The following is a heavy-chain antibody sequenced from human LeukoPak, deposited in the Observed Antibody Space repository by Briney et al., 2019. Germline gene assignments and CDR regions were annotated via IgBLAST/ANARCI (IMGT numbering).Heavy chain of an antibody. CDR2: ISSNGGST. V-gene: IGHV3-64*01. J-gene: IGHJ4*02. CDR1: GFTFSSYA. CDR3: ARSPYCTNGVCYNRGYYYFDY. D-gene: IGHD2-8*01. Sequence: GSLRLSCAASGFTFSSYAMHWVRQAPGKGLEYVSAISSNGGSTYYANSMKGRFTISRDNSKNTLYLQMGSLRAEDMAVYYCARSPYCTNGVCYNRGYYYFDYWGQGTLVTVSS.